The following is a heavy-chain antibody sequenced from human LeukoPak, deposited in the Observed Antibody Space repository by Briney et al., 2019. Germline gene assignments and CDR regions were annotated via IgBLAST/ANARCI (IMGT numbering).Heavy chain of an antibody. Sequence: PSETLSLTCAVYGGSFSGYYWSWIRQSPGKGLEWIGEINHSGSTNYNPSLKSRVTISVDTSKNQFSLKLSSVTAADTAVYYCARIRITMVRGRDWFDPWGQGTLVTVSS. CDR3: ARIRITMVRGRDWFDP. J-gene: IGHJ5*02. CDR1: GGSFSGYY. D-gene: IGHD3-10*01. V-gene: IGHV4-34*01. CDR2: INHSGST.